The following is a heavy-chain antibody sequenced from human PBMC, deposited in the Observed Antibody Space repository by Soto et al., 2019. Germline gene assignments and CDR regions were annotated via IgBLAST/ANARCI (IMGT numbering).Heavy chain of an antibody. D-gene: IGHD6-13*01. Sequence: QITLKESGPTLVKPTQTLTLTCTFSGFSLSTSGVGLGWIRQPPGKAPEWLALIYWDDDKRYSPSLKSRLTITKDTSKNQVVLTMTNMDPVDTATYYCTQRTGMGGNSWLPGYWGQGTLVTVSS. CDR3: TQRTGMGGNSWLPGY. V-gene: IGHV2-5*02. J-gene: IGHJ4*02. CDR2: IYWDDDK. CDR1: GFSLSTSGVG.